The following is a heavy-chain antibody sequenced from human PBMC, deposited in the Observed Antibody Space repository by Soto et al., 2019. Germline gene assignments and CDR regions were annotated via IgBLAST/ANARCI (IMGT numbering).Heavy chain of an antibody. J-gene: IGHJ2*01. V-gene: IGHV4-31*04. D-gene: IGHD5-12*01. CDR3: ACLDGYNRYFDL. CDR2: IYHRGTT. CDR1: GGSINSGAYY. Sequence: QVRLQESGPGLVKPSQTLSLTCTVSGGSINSGAYYWSWIRQHPGKGLEWIGYIYHRGTTYHNPSLKSRVTISVDTSQNQFSLRLESVTAADTAIYFCACLDGYNRYFDLWGRGTLVTVSS.